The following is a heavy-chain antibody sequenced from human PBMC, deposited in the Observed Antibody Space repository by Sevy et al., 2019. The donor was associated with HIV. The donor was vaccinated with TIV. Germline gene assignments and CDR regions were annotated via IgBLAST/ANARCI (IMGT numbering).Heavy chain of an antibody. CDR1: GASISSSGYY. CDR3: AGPILTYNNGWSYYDY. CDR2: INYSGST. V-gene: IGHV4-39*01. D-gene: IGHD6-19*01. J-gene: IGHJ4*02. Sequence: SETLSLTCTVSGASISSSGYYWGWIRQPPGKGLEWIASINYSGSTFYNPSLKSRVTISADTSKDQFSLGWISVTAADTSIYYCAGPILTYNNGWSYYDYWGQGTVVTVSS.